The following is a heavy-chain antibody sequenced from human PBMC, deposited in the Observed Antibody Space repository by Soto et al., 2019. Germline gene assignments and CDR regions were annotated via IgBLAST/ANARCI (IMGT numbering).Heavy chain of an antibody. CDR1: GGPISSSNL. D-gene: IGHD6-13*01. V-gene: IGHV4-4*02. J-gene: IGHJ4*02. CDR3: ARGPSSSRQNFDY. Sequence: PSGTPSPTRAFSGGPISSSNLWGWGRPPPGKGLEWIGEIYHSGSTNYNPSLKSRVTISVDKSKNQFSLKLSSVTAADTAVYYCARGPSSSRQNFDYWGQGTLVTVS. CDR2: IYHSGST.